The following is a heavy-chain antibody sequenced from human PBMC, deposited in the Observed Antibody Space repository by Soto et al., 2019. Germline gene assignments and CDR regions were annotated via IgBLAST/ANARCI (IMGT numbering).Heavy chain of an antibody. CDR2: INSDGSST. Sequence: GGSLRLSCAASGFTFSSYWMHWVRQAPGKGLVWVSRINSDGSSTSYADSVKGRFTISRDNAKNTLYLQMNSLRAEDTAVYYCARDFHSRYCSGGSCYSDVWAFDIWGQGTMVTVSS. J-gene: IGHJ3*02. CDR1: GFTFSSYW. CDR3: ARDFHSRYCSGGSCYSDVWAFDI. V-gene: IGHV3-74*01. D-gene: IGHD2-15*01.